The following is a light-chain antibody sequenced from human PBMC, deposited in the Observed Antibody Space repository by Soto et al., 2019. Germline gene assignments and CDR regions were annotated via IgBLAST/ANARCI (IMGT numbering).Light chain of an antibody. V-gene: IGLV2-8*01. CDR2: EVT. CDR1: SSDVGGYNY. CDR3: TSYAGSNNFALYV. J-gene: IGLJ1*01. Sequence: QPVLTQPPSASGSPGQSVTISCTGTSSDVGGYNYVSWYQQHPGKAPKLIIFEVTKRPSGVPDRFSGSKSRHTASLTVSWLQADDVADYYCTSYAGSNNFALYVFGTGTKVTVL.